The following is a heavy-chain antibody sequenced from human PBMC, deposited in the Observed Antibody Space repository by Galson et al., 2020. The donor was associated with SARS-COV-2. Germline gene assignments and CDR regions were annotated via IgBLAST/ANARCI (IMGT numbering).Heavy chain of an antibody. J-gene: IGHJ4*02. CDR3: ARFSYGSGIG. CDR1: GFTFSSYS. Sequence: GESLKISCAASGFTFSSYSMNCVRQAPGKGLEWVSSISSSSSYIYYADSVKGRFTISRDNAKNSLYLQMNSLRAEDTAVYYCARFSYGSGIGWGQGTLVTVSS. V-gene: IGHV3-21*01. D-gene: IGHD3-10*01. CDR2: ISSSSSYI.